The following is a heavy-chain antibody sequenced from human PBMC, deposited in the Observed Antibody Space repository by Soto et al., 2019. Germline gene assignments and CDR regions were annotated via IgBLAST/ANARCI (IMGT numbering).Heavy chain of an antibody. Sequence: EVQLVESGGGLIQPGGSLRLSCAVSGFTVSNNYMSWVRQAPGKGLEGVSVIYSGGYTAYGDSVKGRFTISRDNSKNTLYFKMKSLGAADPVVYFGARPPGGGGYWGQGTLVTVSS. J-gene: IGHJ4*02. CDR2: IYSGGYT. CDR3: ARPPGGGGY. CDR1: GFTVSNNY. D-gene: IGHD3-10*01. V-gene: IGHV3-53*01.